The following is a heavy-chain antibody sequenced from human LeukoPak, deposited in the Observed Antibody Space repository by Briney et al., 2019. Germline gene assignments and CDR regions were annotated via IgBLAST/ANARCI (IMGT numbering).Heavy chain of an antibody. CDR3: VRGRFGRVGTPGWFDP. J-gene: IGHJ5*02. V-gene: IGHV4-34*01. CDR1: GRSFSGYY. D-gene: IGHD4-23*01. CDR2: ISHAGGT. Sequence: PSETLTLTCVDFGRSFSGYYRSWLRQAPGKGLEWIAEISHAGGTKYILALNGRVTISIETSKNECSLSLTSVTDAETAIYYCVRGRFGRVGTPGWFDPWGQGTLVTVSS.